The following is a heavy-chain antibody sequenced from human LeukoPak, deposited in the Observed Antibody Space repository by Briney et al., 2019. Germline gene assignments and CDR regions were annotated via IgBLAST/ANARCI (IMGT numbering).Heavy chain of an antibody. CDR1: GFTFTSYA. CDR3: AKGWAHRGLD. CDR2: IGGSCGST. Sequence: GGSLRLSCAASGFTFTSYAMSWVRQAPGKGLEWVSAIGGSCGSTYYADSVKGRFTISRDNSKNTLYLQMNSLRAEDTAVYYCAKGWAHRGLDWGQGTLVTVSS. V-gene: IGHV3-23*01. J-gene: IGHJ4*02. D-gene: IGHD5-24*01.